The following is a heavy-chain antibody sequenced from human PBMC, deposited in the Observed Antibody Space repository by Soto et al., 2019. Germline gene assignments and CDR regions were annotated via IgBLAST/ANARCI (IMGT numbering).Heavy chain of an antibody. CDR2: IHHSGST. V-gene: IGHV4-34*01. CDR1: GGSLSGSY. Sequence: QVQLQQWGAGLLKPSETLSLTCAVYGGSLSGSYWSWIRQPPGTGLEWIGEIHHSGSTYYNLSLKSRVTLSVDTSKNQFSLKLNSVTAADTAVYYCAGSGYCSDGTCHPDYWGQGTLGTVSS. D-gene: IGHD2-15*01. CDR3: AGSGYCSDGTCHPDY. J-gene: IGHJ4*02.